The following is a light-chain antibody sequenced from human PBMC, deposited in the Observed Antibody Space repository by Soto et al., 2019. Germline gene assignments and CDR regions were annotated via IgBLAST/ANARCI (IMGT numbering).Light chain of an antibody. CDR2: GAS. CDR1: QSVSSN. V-gene: IGKV3-15*01. J-gene: IGKJ5*01. Sequence: DIVLTQSQGTLSLSPGESATLSCRASQSVSSNLAWYQQKPGQAPRLLIYGASTRATGFPARFSGSGSGTEFTLTISSLQSEDFAVYYCQHCNNWPITFGQGTRLEIK. CDR3: QHCNNWPIT.